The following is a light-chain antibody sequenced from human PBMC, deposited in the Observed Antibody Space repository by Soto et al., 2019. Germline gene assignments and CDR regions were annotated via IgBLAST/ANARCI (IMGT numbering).Light chain of an antibody. CDR1: QSVSNN. Sequence: EIALTQSPGTLSLSPGERATLSCRAIQSVSNNYLAWYQQKPGQAPRLLIFGASTRATGIPARFSGSGSGTKFTLTISSLQSEDFAVYYCQHYNNWPPITFGRGTRLEI. V-gene: IGKV3-15*01. J-gene: IGKJ5*01. CDR3: QHYNNWPPIT. CDR2: GAS.